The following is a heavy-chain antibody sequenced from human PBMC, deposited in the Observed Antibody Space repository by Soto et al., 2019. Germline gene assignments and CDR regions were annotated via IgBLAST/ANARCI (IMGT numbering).Heavy chain of an antibody. Sequence: EVHLLESGGGLVQPGGSLRLSCAASGFTFSSYAMSWVRQAPGKGLEWVSGISGRGSSTYYADSVKGRFTISRDNSKNTLYLQMNSLRAEDTAVYYCAKVLRYFDTPYGLDVWGQGTTVTVSS. J-gene: IGHJ6*02. CDR3: AKVLRYFDTPYGLDV. CDR2: ISGRGSST. D-gene: IGHD3-9*01. V-gene: IGHV3-23*01. CDR1: GFTFSSYA.